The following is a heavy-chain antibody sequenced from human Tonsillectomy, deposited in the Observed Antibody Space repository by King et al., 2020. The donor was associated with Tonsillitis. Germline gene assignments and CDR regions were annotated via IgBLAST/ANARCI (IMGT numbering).Heavy chain of an antibody. D-gene: IGHD1-26*01. CDR3: AKVGYSGSYRMYYYMDV. CDR1: GFTFDDYA. Sequence: QLVQSGGGLVQPGRSLRLSCAASGFTFDDYAMHWVRQGPGKGLEWVSGISWNSGSIGYADSVRGRFTISRDNAKKSLYLQMNSLRPEDTALYYCAKVGYSGSYRMYYYMDVWQRDHGHRLL. CDR2: ISWNSGSI. V-gene: IGHV3-9*01. J-gene: IGHJ6*03.